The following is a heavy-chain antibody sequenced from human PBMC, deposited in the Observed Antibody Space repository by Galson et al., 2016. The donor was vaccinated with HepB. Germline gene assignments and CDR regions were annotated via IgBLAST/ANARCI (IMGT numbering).Heavy chain of an antibody. CDR2: IGTGGDT. CDR3: ASEGSTSSLDY. Sequence: LRLSCAASGFAFSSYVLHRVRRAPGKGPEWVSAIGTGGDTYYADSVMGRFSISRDNAKKSLYLQMNSLIADDMAVYYCASEGSTSSLDYWGQGTLVTVSS. CDR1: GFAFSSYV. J-gene: IGHJ4*02. D-gene: IGHD2-2*01. V-gene: IGHV3-47*02.